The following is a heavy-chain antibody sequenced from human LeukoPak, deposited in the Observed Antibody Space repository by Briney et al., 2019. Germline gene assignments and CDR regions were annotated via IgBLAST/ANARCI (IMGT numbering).Heavy chain of an antibody. V-gene: IGHV3-9*01. J-gene: IGHJ5*02. CDR3: ARDGVEFYNWFDP. Sequence: GGSLRLSCAASGFTFDDYAMHWVRQAPGKGLEWVSGISWNSGSTTYADSVKGRFTISRDNAKNTLYLQMNSLRAEDTAVYYCARDGVEFYNWFDPWGQGTLVTVSS. CDR2: ISWNSGST. CDR1: GFTFDDYA. D-gene: IGHD2-8*01.